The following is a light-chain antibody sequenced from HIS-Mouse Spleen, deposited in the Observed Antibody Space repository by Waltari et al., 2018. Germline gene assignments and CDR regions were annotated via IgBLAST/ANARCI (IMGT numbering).Light chain of an antibody. CDR2: AGS. J-gene: IGLJ3*02. Sequence: QSALTHPASVSGSPGQSINISCPGPSSDVGRYNLFSCNQQHPGNATKLMCYAGSKRPSGVSNRFSGSKSGNTASLTISGLQAEDEADYYCCSYAGSSTWVFGGGTKLTVL. CDR1: SSDVGRYNL. V-gene: IGLV2-23*01. CDR3: CSYAGSSTWV.